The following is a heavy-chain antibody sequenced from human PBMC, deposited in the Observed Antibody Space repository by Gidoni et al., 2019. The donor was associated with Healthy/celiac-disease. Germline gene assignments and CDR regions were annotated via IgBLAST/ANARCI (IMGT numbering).Heavy chain of an antibody. V-gene: IGHV3-49*05. D-gene: IGHD4-4*01. CDR3: TRVDYSNRPRDY. Sequence: EVQLVESGGGLVKPGRSLRLSCTASGCTCGDYAMSWFRQAPGKGLGWVCFIRSKAYGGTTEYAASLKGRFTISRDDSKSIAYLQMNSPKTEDTAVYYCTRVDYSNRPRDYWGQGTLVTVSS. CDR1: GCTCGDYA. J-gene: IGHJ4*02. CDR2: IRSKAYGGTT.